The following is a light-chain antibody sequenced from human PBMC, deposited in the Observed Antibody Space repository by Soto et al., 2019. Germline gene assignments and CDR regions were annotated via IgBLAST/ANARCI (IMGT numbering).Light chain of an antibody. V-gene: IGKV1-5*03. CDR3: QQYNSYPYT. CDR1: QSISSW. J-gene: IGKJ2*01. CDR2: KAS. Sequence: DIQMTQSPSTLSASVGDRVTITCRASQSISSWLAWYQQKPGKAPNLLIYKASSLQSGVPSRFSGSGSGTEFTLTISGLQPDDFATYYCQQYNSYPYTFGQWTKLEI.